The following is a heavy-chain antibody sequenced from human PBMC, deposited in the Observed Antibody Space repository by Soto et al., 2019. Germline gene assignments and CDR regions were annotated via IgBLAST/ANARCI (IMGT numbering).Heavy chain of an antibody. CDR2: IYYSGNT. V-gene: IGHV4-59*08. CDR3: ARLRGRNWGNKDV. D-gene: IGHD3-16*01. Sequence: QVQLQESGPGLVRPSETLSLTCTVSGGSVNSHYWSWIRQPPGKGLEWVGYIYYSGNTNFNPSLAGRGTISTERSKNQVSLKLRSVTAADTAVYYCARLRGRNWGNKDVWGKGTTVTVSS. J-gene: IGHJ6*03. CDR1: GGSVNSHY.